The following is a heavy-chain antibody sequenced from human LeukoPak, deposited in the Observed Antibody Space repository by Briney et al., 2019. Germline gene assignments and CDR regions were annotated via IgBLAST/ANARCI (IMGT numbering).Heavy chain of an antibody. J-gene: IGHJ6*03. CDR1: GGSISSYY. Sequence: SETLSLTCTVSGGSISSYYWSWIRQPPGKGLEWIGYMYYSGITNYNPSLKSRVTISVDTSKNQISPNLRSVTAADTAVYYCARAKVPAAPEYYYYMDVWGKGTTVTVSS. V-gene: IGHV4-59*01. CDR3: ARAKVPAAPEYYYYMDV. D-gene: IGHD2-2*01. CDR2: MYYSGIT.